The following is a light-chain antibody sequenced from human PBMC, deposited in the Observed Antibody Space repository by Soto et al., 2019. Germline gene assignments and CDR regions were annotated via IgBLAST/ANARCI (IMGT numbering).Light chain of an antibody. Sequence: QSGLTQPASVSGSPGQSIAISCTCTSSDVGSYDYVSWYQQHPDKAPKLMIYEVTQRPSGVSNRFSGSKSGNTASLTISGLQAEDEADYYCSSHTSVNTRVFGTGTKVTVL. CDR2: EVT. J-gene: IGLJ1*01. V-gene: IGLV2-14*01. CDR3: SSHTSVNTRV. CDR1: SSDVGSYDY.